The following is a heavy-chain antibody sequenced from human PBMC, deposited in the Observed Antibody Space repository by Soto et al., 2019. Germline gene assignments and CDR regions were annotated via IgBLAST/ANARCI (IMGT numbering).Heavy chain of an antibody. D-gene: IGHD6-13*01. CDR3: ARKPYSSSLPDY. V-gene: IGHV3-11*01. CDR2: ISSSGSTI. Sequence: PGGSLRLSCAASGFTFSDYYMSWIRQAPGKGLEWVSYISSSGSTIYYADSVKGRFTISRDNAKNSLYLQMNSLRAEDTAVYYFARKPYSSSLPDYWGQGTLVTVSS. CDR1: GFTFSDYY. J-gene: IGHJ4*02.